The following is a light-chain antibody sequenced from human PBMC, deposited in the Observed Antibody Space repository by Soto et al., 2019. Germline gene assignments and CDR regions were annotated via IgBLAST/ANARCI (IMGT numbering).Light chain of an antibody. CDR1: QNIYTGY. CDR3: QQFSGLLT. V-gene: IGKV3-20*01. J-gene: IGKJ3*01. CDR2: GAS. Sequence: EVVLTQSPGTLSLSPGESATLSCRASQNIYTGYLAWYQQKPGQTPRLLISGASDRATGIPDRFTGSGSGTDCTLTISLLEPEDFAVYYCQQFSGLLTFSPGTKVDIK.